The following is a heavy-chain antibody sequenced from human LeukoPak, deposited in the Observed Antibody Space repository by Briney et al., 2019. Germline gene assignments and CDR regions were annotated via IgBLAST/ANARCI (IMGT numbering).Heavy chain of an antibody. Sequence: PGGSLRLSCAASGFTFSSYWMHWVRQAPGKGLVWVSRINSDGSSTSYADSVKGRFTVSRDNTKNTLYLQMNSLGAEDTAVYYCARSVGGGVTGTGDWFDPWGQGTLVTVSS. CDR2: INSDGSST. CDR3: ARSVGGGVTGTGDWFDP. J-gene: IGHJ5*02. V-gene: IGHV3-74*01. CDR1: GFTFSSYW. D-gene: IGHD6-19*01.